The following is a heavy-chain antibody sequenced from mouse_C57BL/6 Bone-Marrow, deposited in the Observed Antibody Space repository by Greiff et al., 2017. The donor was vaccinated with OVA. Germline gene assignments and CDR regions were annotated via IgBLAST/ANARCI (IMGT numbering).Heavy chain of an antibody. CDR1: GYTFTSYG. J-gene: IGHJ2*01. D-gene: IGHD2-10*01. Sequence: QVQLQQSGAELARPGASVKLSCKASGYTFTSYGISWVKQRTGQGLEWIGEIYPRSGNTYYNEKFKGKATLTADKSSSTAYMELRSLTSEDSAVYFCARVSYYGNYFDYWGQGTTLTVSS. CDR3: ARVSYYGNYFDY. CDR2: IYPRSGNT. V-gene: IGHV1-81*01.